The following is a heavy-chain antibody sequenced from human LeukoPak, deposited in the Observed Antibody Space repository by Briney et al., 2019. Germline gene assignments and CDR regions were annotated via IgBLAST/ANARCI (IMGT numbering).Heavy chain of an antibody. J-gene: IGHJ4*02. CDR2: FDPEDGET. D-gene: IGHD3-22*01. CDR1: GYTLTELS. Sequence: GASVKVSCKVSGYTLTELSMHWVRQAPGKGLEWMGGFDPEDGETIYAQKFQGRVTMTEDTSTDTAYMELSSLRSEDTAVYYCATDLGSSGYYRADYWGQGTLVTVSS. V-gene: IGHV1-24*01. CDR3: ATDLGSSGYYRADY.